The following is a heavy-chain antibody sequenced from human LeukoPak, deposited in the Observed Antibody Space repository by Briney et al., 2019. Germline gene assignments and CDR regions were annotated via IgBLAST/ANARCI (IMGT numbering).Heavy chain of an antibody. J-gene: IGHJ4*02. CDR2: ISAYNGNT. CDR1: GYSFTSNG. CDR3: ARDRCTNCVCYVPEY. D-gene: IGHD2-8*01. Sequence: GASVRVSCKSSGYSFTSNGISWVRQAPGQGLEWMGWISAYNGNTNYAQKLQGRVTMTTDTSTSTAYMELRSLRCDDRAVYYCARDRCTNCVCYVPEYWGQGPLVSVS. V-gene: IGHV1-18*01.